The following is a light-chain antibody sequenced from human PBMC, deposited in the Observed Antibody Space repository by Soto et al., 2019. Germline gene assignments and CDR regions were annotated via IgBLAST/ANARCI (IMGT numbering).Light chain of an antibody. CDR2: DVS. CDR3: SSYITSNTRQIV. Sequence: QSGLAQTGSVSESPGQAITFSYTGHSSDVGGYNYVSWYQQHPGKAPKFMIYDVSNRPSGVSNRFSGSKSGNTASLTISGLQAEDEADYYCSSYITSNTRQIVFGTGTKVTVL. CDR1: SSDVGGYNY. V-gene: IGLV2-14*01. J-gene: IGLJ1*01.